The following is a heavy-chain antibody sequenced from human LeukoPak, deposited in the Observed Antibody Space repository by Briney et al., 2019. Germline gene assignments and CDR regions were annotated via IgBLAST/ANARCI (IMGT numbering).Heavy chain of an antibody. CDR3: AKVLKAKYYMDV. J-gene: IGHJ6*03. CDR1: GFTVSSNY. V-gene: IGHV3-53*05. Sequence: PGGSLRLSCAASGFTVSSNYMSWVRQAPGEGLEWVSVIYSGGSTYYADSVKGRFTISRDNSKNTLYLQMNSLRAEDTAVYYCAKVLKAKYYMDVWGKGTTVTVSS. D-gene: IGHD2-15*01. CDR2: IYSGGST.